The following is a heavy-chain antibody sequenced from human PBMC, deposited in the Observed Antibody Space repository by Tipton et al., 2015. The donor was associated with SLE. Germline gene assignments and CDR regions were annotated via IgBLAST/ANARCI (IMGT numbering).Heavy chain of an antibody. V-gene: IGHV4-38-2*01. Sequence: TLSLTCAVSGFSIRSGYYWGWIRQPPGKGLEWIGTSHHSGSTYYNPSLKSRLTISVDTSKNHFSLKLSSVTAADTAVYYCARHELVAAKADYWGQGTLVTVSS. J-gene: IGHJ4*02. CDR1: GFSIRSGYY. D-gene: IGHD5-12*01. CDR2: SHHSGST. CDR3: ARHELVAAKADY.